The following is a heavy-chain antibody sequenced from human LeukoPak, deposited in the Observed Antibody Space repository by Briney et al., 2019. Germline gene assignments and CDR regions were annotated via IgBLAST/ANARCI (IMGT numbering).Heavy chain of an antibody. CDR2: IRYDGSNK. V-gene: IGHV3-30*02. CDR3: PKGVAVAGPSRNYYFDY. J-gene: IGHJ4*02. CDR1: GFTFSSYG. D-gene: IGHD6-19*01. Sequence: PGGSLRLSCAASGFTFSSYGMHWVRQAPGKGLEWVAFIRYDGSNKYYADSVKGRFTISRDNSKNTLYLQMNSLRAEDTAVYYCPKGVAVAGPSRNYYFDYWGQGTLVTVSS.